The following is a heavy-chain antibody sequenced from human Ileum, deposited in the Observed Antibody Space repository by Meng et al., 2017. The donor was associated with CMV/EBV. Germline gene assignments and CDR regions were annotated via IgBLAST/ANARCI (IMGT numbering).Heavy chain of an antibody. CDR2: IFPGDSET. CDR1: GYSFTNYG. V-gene: IGHV5-51*01. D-gene: IGHD6-19*01. CDR3: ARQRPSGWYTGWFDP. Sequence: SGYSFTNYGVGWVRQMPGKGLEWMGIIFPGDSETRYSPSFQGQVIISADKSISTAYLQWSSLKASDTAMYYCARQRPSGWYTGWFDPWGQGTLVTVSS. J-gene: IGHJ5*02.